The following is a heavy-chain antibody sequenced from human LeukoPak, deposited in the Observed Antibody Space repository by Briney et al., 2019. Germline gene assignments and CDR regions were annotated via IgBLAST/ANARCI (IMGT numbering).Heavy chain of an antibody. Sequence: SGTLSLTCAVSGGSISSSNWWSWVRQPPGKGLEWIGKIYHSGSTNYNPSLKSRVTISVDKSKNQFSLKLSSVTAADTAVYYCARVYCGGDCYLDYWGQGTLVTVSS. D-gene: IGHD2-21*02. CDR3: ARVYCGGDCYLDY. CDR2: IYHSGST. CDR1: GGSISSSNW. V-gene: IGHV4-4*02. J-gene: IGHJ4*02.